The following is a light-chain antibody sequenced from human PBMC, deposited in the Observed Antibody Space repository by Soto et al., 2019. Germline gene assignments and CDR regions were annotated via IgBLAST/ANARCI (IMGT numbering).Light chain of an antibody. CDR3: SSHTTSSIWV. CDR1: SSDVGDYNF. V-gene: IGLV2-14*03. Sequence: QSVLTQPASVSGSPGQSITISCTGTSSDVGDYNFVSWYQQLPGKAPKLMMYEVSHRPSGVSNRFSGSKSGNTASLTISGLLAEDEPHYYCSSHTTSSIWVFGGGTKVTVL. J-gene: IGLJ3*02. CDR2: EVS.